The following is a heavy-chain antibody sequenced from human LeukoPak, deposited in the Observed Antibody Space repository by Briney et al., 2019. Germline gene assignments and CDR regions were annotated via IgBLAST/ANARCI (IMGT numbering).Heavy chain of an antibody. D-gene: IGHD5-18*01. Sequence: PGGSPRLSCAASGFTFSSYGMHWVRQAPGKGLEWVAVIWYDGSNKYYADSVKGRFTISRDNSKNTLYLQMNSLRAEDTAVYYCARVSSYGTDYFDYWGQGTLVTVSS. CDR3: ARVSSYGTDYFDY. V-gene: IGHV3-33*01. CDR2: IWYDGSNK. CDR1: GFTFSSYG. J-gene: IGHJ4*02.